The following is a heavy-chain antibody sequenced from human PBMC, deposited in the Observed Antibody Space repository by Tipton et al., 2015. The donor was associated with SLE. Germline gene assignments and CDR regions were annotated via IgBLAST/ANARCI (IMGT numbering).Heavy chain of an antibody. Sequence: SLRLSCAASGFTYSWYAMHWVRQDPGKGLEWVAFIRADGSNKDYADSVKGRFTISRDNSKNTLYLQMNRLRVEDTAVYYCAGGTGAYFDHWGQGTLVTVSS. V-gene: IGHV3-30*02. CDR3: AGGTGAYFDH. CDR2: IRADGSNK. D-gene: IGHD3-16*01. J-gene: IGHJ4*02. CDR1: GFTYSWYA.